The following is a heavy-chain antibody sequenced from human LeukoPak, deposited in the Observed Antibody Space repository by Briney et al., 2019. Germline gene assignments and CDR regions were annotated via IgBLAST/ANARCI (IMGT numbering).Heavy chain of an antibody. CDR1: GGSFSGYY. CDR3: ARYSYGGFDY. Sequence: SETLSLTCAVYGGSFSGYYWSWIRQPPGKGLEWIGEINHSGSTNYNPSLKSRVAISVDTSKNQFSLKLSSVTAADTAVYYCARYSYGGFDYWGQGTLVTVSP. D-gene: IGHD5-18*01. V-gene: IGHV4-34*01. CDR2: INHSGST. J-gene: IGHJ4*02.